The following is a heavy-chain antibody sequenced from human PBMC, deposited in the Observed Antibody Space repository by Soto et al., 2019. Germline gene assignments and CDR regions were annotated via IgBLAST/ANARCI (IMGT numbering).Heavy chain of an antibody. CDR3: ARLSGQLVGSYYYGMDV. CDR2: IYYSGST. J-gene: IGHJ6*02. CDR1: GGSISGGGYY. D-gene: IGHD6-6*01. Sequence: PSETLSLTCTVSGGSISGGGYYWSWIRQHPGKGLEWIGYIYYSGSTYYNPSLKSRVTISVDTSKNQFSLKLSSVTAADTAVYYCARLSGQLVGSYYYGMDVWGQGTTVTVSS. V-gene: IGHV4-31*03.